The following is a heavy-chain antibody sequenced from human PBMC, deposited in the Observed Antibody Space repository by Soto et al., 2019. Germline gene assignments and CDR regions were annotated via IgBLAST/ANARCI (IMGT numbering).Heavy chain of an antibody. CDR3: ARGNALDV. CDR1: GDSVSSDITS. CDR2: TYYRSKWFD. Sequence: PSQTLSLTCAISGDSVSSDITSWNWIRQSPSRGLEWLGRTYYRSKWFDDYAASVKSRITINPDTSKNQFSLELNSMTPEDTAVYYCARGNALDVWGQGTVVTVSS. J-gene: IGHJ3*01. V-gene: IGHV6-1*01. D-gene: IGHD3-10*01.